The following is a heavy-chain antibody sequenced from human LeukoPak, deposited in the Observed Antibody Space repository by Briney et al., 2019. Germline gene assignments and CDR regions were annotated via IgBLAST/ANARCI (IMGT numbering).Heavy chain of an antibody. CDR3: ARGTAYCGGDCYRRPFDY. Sequence: SETLSLTCAVYGGSFSCYYWSWIRQPPGKGLEWIGEINHSGSTNYNPSLKSRVTISVDTSKNQFSLKLSSVAAADTAVYYCARGTAYCGGDCYRRPFDYWGQGTLVTVSS. D-gene: IGHD2-21*02. CDR1: GGSFSCYY. V-gene: IGHV4-34*01. CDR2: INHSGST. J-gene: IGHJ4*02.